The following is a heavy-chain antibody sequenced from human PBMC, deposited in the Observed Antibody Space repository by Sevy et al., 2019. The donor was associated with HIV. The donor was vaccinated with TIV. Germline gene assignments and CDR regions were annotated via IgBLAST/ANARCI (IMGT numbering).Heavy chain of an antibody. D-gene: IGHD3-9*01. CDR3: AAGLGKSDFDS. Sequence: GGSLRLSCAASGLTVSNAWMNWVRQAPGKGLEWVGRIKSKSDGGTRDLAAPVKGRVSISRDASRNTVSLEISSLKIEVTGMYYCAAGLGKSDFDSWGQGTLVTVSS. J-gene: IGHJ5*01. CDR2: IKSKSDGGTR. V-gene: IGHV3-15*01. CDR1: GLTVSNAW.